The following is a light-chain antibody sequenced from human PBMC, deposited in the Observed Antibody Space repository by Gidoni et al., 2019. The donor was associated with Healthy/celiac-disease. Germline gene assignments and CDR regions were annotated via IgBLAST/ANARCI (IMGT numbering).Light chain of an antibody. CDR3: QQYGSSLWT. CDR1: QSVSSSY. J-gene: IGKJ1*01. CDR2: GAS. V-gene: IGKV3-20*01. Sequence: EIVLTQSPGTLSLFPGERATLSCRASQSVSSSYLAWYQQKPGQAPRLLIYGASSRATGIPDRFSGSWSGTDFTLTISRLEPEDFAVYYCQQYGSSLWTFGQGTKVEIK.